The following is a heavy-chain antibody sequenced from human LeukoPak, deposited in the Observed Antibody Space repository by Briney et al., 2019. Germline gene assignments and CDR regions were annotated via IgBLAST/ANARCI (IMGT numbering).Heavy chain of an antibody. Sequence: SETLSLTCTVSGGSISGYFWSWIRQPPGKGLEWVGYIYYSGTTNYNPSLKSRVTISVDKSKNHFSLKLTSVTAADTAVYYCARAYSPSVWGQGTLVTVSS. CDR2: IYYSGTT. J-gene: IGHJ4*02. CDR1: GGSISGYF. V-gene: IGHV4-59*12. CDR3: ARAYSPSV. D-gene: IGHD5-18*01.